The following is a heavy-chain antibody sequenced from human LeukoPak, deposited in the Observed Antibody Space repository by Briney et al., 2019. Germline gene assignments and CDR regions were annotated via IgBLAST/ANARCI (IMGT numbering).Heavy chain of an antibody. J-gene: IGHJ5*02. CDR3: ARLGQQLHPTGSWFDP. CDR2: IYPGDSDT. V-gene: IGHV5-51*01. CDR1: GYSFTSYW. Sequence: GESLKISCKGSGYSFTSYWIGWVRQLPGKGLEGMGIIYPGDSDTRYSPSFQGQVTISADKSISTAYLQWSSLKASDTAMYYCARLGQQLHPTGSWFDPWGQGTLVTVSS. D-gene: IGHD2-2*01.